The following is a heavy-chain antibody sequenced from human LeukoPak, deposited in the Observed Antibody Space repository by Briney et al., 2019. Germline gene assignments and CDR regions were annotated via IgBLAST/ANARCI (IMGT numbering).Heavy chain of an antibody. Sequence: ASVKVSRKTSGYTFTGYYMHWVRQAPGQGLEWMGWINPNSGGTNYAQKFRGRVTMTRDTSISTAYMELSRLKSDDTAVYYCARDNYFDYWGQGTLVTVSS. CDR3: ARDNYFDY. CDR1: GYTFTGYY. CDR2: INPNSGGT. J-gene: IGHJ4*02. V-gene: IGHV1-2*02.